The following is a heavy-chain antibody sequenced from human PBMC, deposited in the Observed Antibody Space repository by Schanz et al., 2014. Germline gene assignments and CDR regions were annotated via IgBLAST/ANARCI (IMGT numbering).Heavy chain of an antibody. CDR1: GGSFSGYW. V-gene: IGHV4-34*01. D-gene: IGHD1-7*01. Sequence: QVQLQQWGAGLLKPSETLSLTCAFSGGSFSGYWWTWVRQSPGKGLGWIGEVNHGGYTNYNPSLKRRVTVSVDMPKKQFPLRRSSVTAADTAAYYCATWSGTRLFHNWGQGTLVTVSS. J-gene: IGHJ4*02. CDR2: VNHGGYT. CDR3: ATWSGTRLFHN.